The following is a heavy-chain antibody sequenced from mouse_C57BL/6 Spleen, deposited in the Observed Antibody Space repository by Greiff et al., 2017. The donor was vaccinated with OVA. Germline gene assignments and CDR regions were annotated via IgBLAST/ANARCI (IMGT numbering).Heavy chain of an antibody. J-gene: IGHJ4*01. V-gene: IGHV1-55*01. CDR2: IYPGSGST. CDR3: ARYLYYSNYVGAMDY. D-gene: IGHD2-5*01. CDR1: GYTFTSYW. Sequence: QVQLKQPGAELVKPGASVKMSCKASGYTFTSYWITWVKQRPGQGLEWIGDIYPGSGSTNYNEKFKSKATLTVDTSSSTAYMQLSSLTSEDSAVYYCARYLYYSNYVGAMDYWGQGTSVTVSS.